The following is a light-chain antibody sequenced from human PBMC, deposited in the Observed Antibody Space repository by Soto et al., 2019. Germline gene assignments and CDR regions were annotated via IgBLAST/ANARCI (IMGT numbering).Light chain of an antibody. CDR1: QGISSY. CDR2: AAS. CDR3: QQSYNTPYT. J-gene: IGKJ2*01. Sequence: DIQMTQSPSSLSASVGDRVTITCRASQGISSYLNWYQQKPGIAPKVLIYAASSLQNGVPLRFSGSGSGTDFTLTINSLQHEDFATYYCQQSYNTPYTFGQGTKLEIK. V-gene: IGKV1-39*01.